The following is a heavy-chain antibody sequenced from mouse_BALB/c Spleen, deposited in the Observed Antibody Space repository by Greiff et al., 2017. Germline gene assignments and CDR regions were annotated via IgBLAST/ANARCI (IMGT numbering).Heavy chain of an antibody. CDR1: GFTFSNHW. CDR2: IRLKSNNYAT. D-gene: IGHD1-1*01. J-gene: IGHJ4*01. CDR3: TRSSYYAMDY. V-gene: IGHV6-6*02. Sequence: EVKLVESGGGLVQPGGSMKLSCVASGFTFSNHWMNWVRQSPEKGLEWVAEIRLKSNNYATHYAESVKGRFTISRDDSKSSVYLQMNNLRAEDTGIYYCTRSSYYAMDYWGQGTSVTVSS.